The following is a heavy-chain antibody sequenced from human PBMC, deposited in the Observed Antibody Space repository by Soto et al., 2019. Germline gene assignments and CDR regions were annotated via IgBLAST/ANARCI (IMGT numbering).Heavy chain of an antibody. CDR2: ISGYNANT. V-gene: IGHV1-18*01. CDR3: ALYLWSGRLPFLIEF. CDR1: GYTFNRFG. Sequence: QVQLVQSGPEVKKPGASVKVSCKGSGYTFNRFGISWVRQAPGQGLEWMGWISGYNANTKYEKKLQGRVTMTTDTSTSTAYMELRSLRSDDTAVYYCALYLWSGRLPFLIEFWGQGTLVTVSS. J-gene: IGHJ4*02. D-gene: IGHD3-3*01.